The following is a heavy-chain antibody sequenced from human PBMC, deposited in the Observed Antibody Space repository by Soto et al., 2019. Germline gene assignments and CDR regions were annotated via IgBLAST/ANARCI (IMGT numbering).Heavy chain of an antibody. Sequence: ALVKVSCKASGGTYSIYAIIWGRQATGQGLEWMGWVDPNSGGTKQTQKFQGRLTMTRDTSTGAVYMELYSLRSDDTSVYYCARDNYGPLDYWGQGTLVTVSS. CDR3: ARDNYGPLDY. V-gene: IGHV1-2*02. J-gene: IGHJ4*02. D-gene: IGHD3-10*01. CDR1: GGTYSIYA. CDR2: VDPNSGGT.